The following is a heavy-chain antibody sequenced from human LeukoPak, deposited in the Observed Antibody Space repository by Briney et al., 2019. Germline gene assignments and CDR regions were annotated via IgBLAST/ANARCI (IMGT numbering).Heavy chain of an antibody. CDR2: ISGNGGDI. CDR3: VRQAGSAGGQ. CDR1: GFTFGIHY. Sequence: GGSLRLSCATSGFTFGIHYMSWVRQAPGRGPEWISYISGNGGDIAYADSVKGRFTISRDNAKSFLYLQMNSLRVEDTAVYHCVRQAGSAGGQWGQGTLIAVSS. D-gene: IGHD3-10*01. J-gene: IGHJ4*02. V-gene: IGHV3/OR16-9*01.